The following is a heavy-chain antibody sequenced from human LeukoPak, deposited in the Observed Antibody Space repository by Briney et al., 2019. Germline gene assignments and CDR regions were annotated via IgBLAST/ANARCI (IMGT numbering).Heavy chain of an antibody. CDR1: GGSISSYY. V-gene: IGHV4-4*07. Sequence: PSETLSLTCTVSGGSISSYYWSWIRQPAGKGLEWIGRIYTSGSTNYNTSFKRRVTMSVDRPKNQSSLKLSAVTAADTAGYYWARASSGYYDFDYWGQGTLVTVSS. D-gene: IGHD3-22*01. CDR3: ARASSGYYDFDY. CDR2: IYTSGST. J-gene: IGHJ4*02.